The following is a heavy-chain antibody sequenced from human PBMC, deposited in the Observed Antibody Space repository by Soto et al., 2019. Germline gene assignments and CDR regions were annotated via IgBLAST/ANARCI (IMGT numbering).Heavy chain of an antibody. D-gene: IGHD3-3*01. J-gene: IGHJ4*02. Sequence: ASVKISCKASGYPFTSYDINWVRQAPGQGLEWMGWMNPNSGNTGYAQKFQGRVTMTRNTSISTAYMELSSLRSEDTAVYYCASGLWSSYNSLGYWGKRSRLTV. CDR2: MNPNSGNT. CDR1: GYPFTSYD. CDR3: ASGLWSSYNSLGY. V-gene: IGHV1-8*01.